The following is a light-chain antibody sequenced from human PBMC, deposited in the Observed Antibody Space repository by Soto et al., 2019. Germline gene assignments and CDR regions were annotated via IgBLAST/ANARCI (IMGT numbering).Light chain of an antibody. Sequence: EIVMTQSPATLSVSPGERATLSCRASQSVSNNYLAWYQQKPGQAPRLLIYGASNRATGIPDRFSGSGSGTEFTLTINSLQSEDFAVYFCQQYDNLPLTFGPGTKVDIK. CDR3: QQYDNLPLT. J-gene: IGKJ3*01. CDR1: QSVSNN. V-gene: IGKV3D-15*01. CDR2: GAS.